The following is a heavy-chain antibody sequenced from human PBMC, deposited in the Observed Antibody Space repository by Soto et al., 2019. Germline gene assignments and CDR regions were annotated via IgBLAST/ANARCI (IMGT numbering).Heavy chain of an antibody. D-gene: IGHD6-13*01. Sequence: QVQLVQSGAEVRKPGASVKVSCKAAGYTFTSYVITCVRQAPGQGLEWMGWISGYNGNTDYEQKGQGGVTMATDTSTSTAYMEVRGLRPDDTAVYYCARGGMYISSRRYFDSWGQGTLVTVS. CDR2: ISGYNGNT. J-gene: IGHJ4*02. CDR3: ARGGMYISSRRYFDS. CDR1: GYTFTSYV. V-gene: IGHV1-18*04.